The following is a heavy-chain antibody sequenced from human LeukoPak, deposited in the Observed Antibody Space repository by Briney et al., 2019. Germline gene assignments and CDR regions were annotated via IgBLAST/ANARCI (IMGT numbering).Heavy chain of an antibody. J-gene: IGHJ4*02. Sequence: SETLSLTCSVSNGAVKNYYWTWIREPPGQGLEWIGNFLYSGTTTYRASLDSRLIISVDNSKNTVSLRLFSVTAADTAVYYCATLVYSGSRYHFDTWGQGTLVTVSS. CDR1: NGAVKNYY. V-gene: IGHV4-59*02. D-gene: IGHD1-26*01. CDR3: ATLVYSGSRYHFDT. CDR2: FLYSGTT.